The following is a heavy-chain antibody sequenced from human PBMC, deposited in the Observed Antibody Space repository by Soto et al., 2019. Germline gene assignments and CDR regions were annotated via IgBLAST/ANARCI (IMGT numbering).Heavy chain of an antibody. J-gene: IGHJ4*02. CDR2: IVVGSGNT. V-gene: IGHV1-58*02. CDR3: AATPYYYDSSGYSLFDY. Sequence: SVKVSCKASGFTFTSSAMQWVRQARGQPLGWIGWIVVGSGNTNYAQKFQERVTITRDMSTSTAYMELSSLRSEDTAVYYCAATPYYYDSSGYSLFDYWGQGTLVTVSS. CDR1: GFTFTSSA. D-gene: IGHD3-22*01.